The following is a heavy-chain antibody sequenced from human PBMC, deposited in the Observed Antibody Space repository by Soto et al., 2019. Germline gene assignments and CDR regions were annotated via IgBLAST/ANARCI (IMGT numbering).Heavy chain of an antibody. V-gene: IGHV1-2*02. CDR1: GYTFTGYY. CDR2: INPNSGGT. J-gene: IGHJ6*02. CDR3: ARDSLLCSSTSCPPHYYYYYGMDV. D-gene: IGHD2-2*01. Sequence: ASVKVSCKASGYTFTGYYMHWVRQAPGQGLEWMGWINPNSGGTNYAQKFQGRVAMTRDTSISTAYMELSRLRSDDTAVYYCARDSLLCSSTSCPPHYYYYYGMDVWGQGTTVTVSS.